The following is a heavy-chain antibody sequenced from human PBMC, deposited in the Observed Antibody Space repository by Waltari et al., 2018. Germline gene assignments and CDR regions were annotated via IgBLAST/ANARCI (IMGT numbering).Heavy chain of an antibody. Sequence: EVRLVESGGDLVQPGGSLRLSCAASGFPVSRDSMNWLRQAPGKGLVWVSVMYSGGSAKYTDPGKGRFIVSRDNSRNTLYLQMNGLRADDTAIYYCARGHRGSRPLWGQGTLVTVSS. CDR1: GFPVSRDS. CDR2: MYSGGSA. V-gene: IGHV3-53*01. D-gene: IGHD3-10*01. CDR3: ARGHRGSRPL. J-gene: IGHJ4*02.